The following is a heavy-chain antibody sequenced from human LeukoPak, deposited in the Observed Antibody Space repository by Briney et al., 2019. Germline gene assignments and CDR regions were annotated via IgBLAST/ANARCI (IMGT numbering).Heavy chain of an antibody. D-gene: IGHD3-9*01. CDR3: ARDSSDYDILTDTFDY. CDR2: ISAYNGNT. CDR1: GYTFTSYG. V-gene: IGHV1-18*01. Sequence: GASVKVSCKASGYTFTSYGISWVRQAPGQGLEWMGWISAYNGNTNYAQKLQGRVTMTTDTSTSTAYMELRSLRSDDTAVYYCARDSSDYDILTDTFDYWGQGTLVTVSS. J-gene: IGHJ4*02.